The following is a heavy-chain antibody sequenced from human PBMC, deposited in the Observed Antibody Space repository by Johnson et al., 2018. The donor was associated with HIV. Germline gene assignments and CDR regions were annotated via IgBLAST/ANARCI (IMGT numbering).Heavy chain of an antibody. CDR1: GFTFSNYP. CDR3: VRRFYDSSAFDI. D-gene: IGHD3-22*01. CDR2: ISFDGSNK. J-gene: IGHJ3*02. V-gene: IGHV3-30*04. Sequence: QVQLVESGGGLVQPGRSLRLSCAASGFTFSNYPMHWVRQAPGKGLEWVAVISFDGSNKYFTDSVRGRFTISRDNSKNTLFLQMNSLRAEDTAVYYCVRRFYDSSAFDIWGQGTMVTVSS.